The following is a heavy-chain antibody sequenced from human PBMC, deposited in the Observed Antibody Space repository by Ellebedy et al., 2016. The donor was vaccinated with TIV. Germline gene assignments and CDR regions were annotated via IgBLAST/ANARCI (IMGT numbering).Heavy chain of an antibody. J-gene: IGHJ5*02. CDR3: ARLMMEQQQSRFDP. Sequence: GESLKISCKGSGYSFTNYWIVWVRQMPGKGLQWMGIIYPGDSDTRYSPSFQGQVTFSADKSISTAYLQWSSLKASDTAMYYCARLMMEQQQSRFDPWGQGTLVTVSS. CDR1: GYSFTNYW. CDR2: IYPGDSDT. D-gene: IGHD6-13*01. V-gene: IGHV5-51*01.